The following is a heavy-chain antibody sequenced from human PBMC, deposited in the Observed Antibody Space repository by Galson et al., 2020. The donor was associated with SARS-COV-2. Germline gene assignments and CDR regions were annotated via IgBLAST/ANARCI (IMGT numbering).Heavy chain of an antibody. CDR1: GYSFTSYW. J-gene: IGHJ6*03. CDR2: IYPGDSDT. V-gene: IGHV5-51*01. Sequence: GESLKLSCKGSGYSFTSYWIGWVRQMPGKGLEWMGIIYPGDSDTRYSPSFQGQVTISADKSISTAYLQWSSLKALDTAMYYCATTYCGGDCYTSYYYYMDVWGKGTTVTVSS. CDR3: ATTYCGGDCYTSYYYYMDV. D-gene: IGHD2-21*01.